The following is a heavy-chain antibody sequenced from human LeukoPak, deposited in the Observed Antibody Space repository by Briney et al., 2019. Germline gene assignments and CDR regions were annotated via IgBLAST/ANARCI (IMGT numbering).Heavy chain of an antibody. CDR2: ISYDGRNK. J-gene: IGHJ4*02. V-gene: IGHV3-30*03. Sequence: GGSLRLSCAASGCTFSNYWMHWVRPAPARGLEGVAVISYDGRNKYYADSVKGRFTISRDNSKNSLYLQMNNLRAEDTAVYYCARDLLDSRGYYFDYWGQGTLVTVSS. CDR3: ARDLLDSRGYYFDY. CDR1: GCTFSNYW. D-gene: IGHD2-15*01.